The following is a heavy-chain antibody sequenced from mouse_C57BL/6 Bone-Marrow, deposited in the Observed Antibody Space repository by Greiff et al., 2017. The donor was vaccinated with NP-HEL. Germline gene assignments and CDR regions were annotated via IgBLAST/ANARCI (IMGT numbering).Heavy chain of an antibody. J-gene: IGHJ2*01. CDR2: IDPNSGGT. D-gene: IGHD1-1*01. Sequence: QVQLQQPGAELVKPGASVKLSCKASGYTFTSYWMHWVKQRPGRGLEWIGRIDPNSGGTKYTEKFKSKATLTVDKPSSTAYLQLSSLTSEDSAVYYCARGAYYYGSSPYYVDYWGQGTTLTVSS. V-gene: IGHV1-72*01. CDR1: GYTFTSYW. CDR3: ARGAYYYGSSPYYVDY.